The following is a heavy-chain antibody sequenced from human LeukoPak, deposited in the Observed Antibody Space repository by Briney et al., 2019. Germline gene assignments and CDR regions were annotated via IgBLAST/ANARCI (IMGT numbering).Heavy chain of an antibody. CDR2: ISYDGSNK. D-gene: IGHD5-18*01. CDR1: GFTFSSYA. Sequence: GSLRLSCAASGFTFSSYAMHWVRQAPGKGLEWVAVISYDGSNKYYADSVKGRFTISRDNSKNTLYLQMNSLRAEDTAEYYCAREVSYEGANFDYWGQGTLVTVSS. J-gene: IGHJ4*02. V-gene: IGHV3-30-3*01. CDR3: AREVSYEGANFDY.